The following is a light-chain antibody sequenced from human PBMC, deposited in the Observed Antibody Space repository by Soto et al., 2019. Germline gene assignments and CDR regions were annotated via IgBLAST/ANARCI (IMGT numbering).Light chain of an antibody. CDR3: SSYSSTSTPYV. CDR1: SGDVGAYDH. V-gene: IGLV2-14*01. CDR2: EVT. Sequence: QSALTQPASVSGSPGQSITISCTGTSGDVGAYDHVSWYQQHPCKAPKLILFEVTRRPSGVSYRFSGSKSGNTASLTISGLQAEDESDYYCSSYSSTSTPYVFGSGTKLTVL. J-gene: IGLJ1*01.